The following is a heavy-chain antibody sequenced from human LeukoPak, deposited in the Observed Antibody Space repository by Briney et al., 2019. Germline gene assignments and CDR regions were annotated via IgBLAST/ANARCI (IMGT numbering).Heavy chain of an antibody. CDR2: FDPEDGET. Sequence: GASVKVSCKVSGYTLTELSMHWVRQAPGKGLEWMGGFDPEDGETIYAQKFQGRVTMTRDTSISTAYMELSRLRSDDTAVYYCARVMMGYSWFDPWGQGTLVTVSS. D-gene: IGHD5-12*01. V-gene: IGHV1-24*01. J-gene: IGHJ5*02. CDR1: GYTLTELS. CDR3: ARVMMGYSWFDP.